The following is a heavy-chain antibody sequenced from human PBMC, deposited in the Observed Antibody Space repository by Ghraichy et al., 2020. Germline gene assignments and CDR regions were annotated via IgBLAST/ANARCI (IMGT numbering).Heavy chain of an antibody. CDR2: IKSETDGGTT. CDR3: ITDGRRYNWNYYIFDI. V-gene: IGHV3-15*01. D-gene: IGHD1-7*01. Sequence: LSLTCAASGFTFSNAWMSWVRQAPGKGLEWVGRIKSETDGGTTNYTAPVKGRFTISRDDSKNTLYLQMNSLKTEDTAVYYCITDGRRYNWNYYIFDIWGQGTMVTVSS. CDR1: GFTFSNAW. J-gene: IGHJ3*02.